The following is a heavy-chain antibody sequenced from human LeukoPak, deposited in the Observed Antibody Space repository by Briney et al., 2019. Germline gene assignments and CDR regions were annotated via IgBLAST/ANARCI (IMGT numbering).Heavy chain of an antibody. V-gene: IGHV3-23*01. Sequence: GGSLRLSCAASGFTFSSYAMTWVRQAPGKGLEWVSVSGSGDSTYYADSVKGRFTISRDNSKSTLYLQMNSLRAEDTAVYYCARHLRSYYQYNFDYWGQGTLVTVSS. J-gene: IGHJ4*02. CDR2: SGSGDST. CDR1: GFTFSSYA. D-gene: IGHD3-10*01. CDR3: ARHLRSYYQYNFDY.